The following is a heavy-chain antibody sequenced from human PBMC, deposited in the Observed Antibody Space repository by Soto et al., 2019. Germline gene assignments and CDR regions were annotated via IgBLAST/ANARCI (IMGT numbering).Heavy chain of an antibody. D-gene: IGHD6-6*01. V-gene: IGHV3-11*01. Sequence: PGGSLRLSCAASGFTFSDYYMSWIRQAPGKGLEWVSYISGSGSTIYYADSVKGRFTISRDNAKNSLYLQMNSPRAEDTAVYYCARGGRAARSLIDYWGQGTLVTVSS. CDR3: ARGGRAARSLIDY. CDR2: ISGSGSTI. J-gene: IGHJ4*02. CDR1: GFTFSDYY.